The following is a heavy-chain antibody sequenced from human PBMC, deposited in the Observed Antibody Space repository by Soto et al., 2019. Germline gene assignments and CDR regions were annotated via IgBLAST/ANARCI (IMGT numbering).Heavy chain of an antibody. CDR2: IKSKTDGGTT. D-gene: IGHD6-6*01. CDR1: GFTFSNAW. CDR3: TTQGVYSSSSHYYYGMDV. J-gene: IGHJ6*02. V-gene: IGHV3-15*07. Sequence: GGSLRLSCAASGFTFSNAWMNWVRQAPGKGLEWVGRIKSKTDGGTTDYAAPVKGRFTISRDDSKNTLYLQMNSLKTEDTAVYYCTTQGVYSSSSHYYYGMDVWGQGTTVTVSS.